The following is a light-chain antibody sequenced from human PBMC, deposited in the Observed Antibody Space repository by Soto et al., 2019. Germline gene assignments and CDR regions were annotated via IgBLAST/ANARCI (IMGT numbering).Light chain of an antibody. V-gene: IGKV3-15*01. J-gene: IGKJ5*01. Sequence: EIMMTQSPATLSVSPGERVTLSCRASQSVRNNLAWYQQKPGQAPRLLIYYASTRATGIPARFSGSGSGTEFTLTISSLQSEDFALYYCKQYNNWPPITFGQGTRLEIK. CDR1: QSVRNN. CDR3: KQYNNWPPIT. CDR2: YAS.